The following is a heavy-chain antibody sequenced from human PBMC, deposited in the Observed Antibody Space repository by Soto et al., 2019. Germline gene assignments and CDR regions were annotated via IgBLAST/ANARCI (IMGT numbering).Heavy chain of an antibody. CDR2: IYYSGST. D-gene: IGHD3-3*01. Sequence: QMQLQESGPGLVKPSQTLSLTCTVSGGSISSGDYYWSWIRQHPGKGLGWIGYIYYSGSTYYNTSHKSRLTISEDASKNQFSLKLSSVTAADTAVYYCARWWSGSRQGFDPWGQGTLVTVSS. CDR3: ARWWSGSRQGFDP. CDR1: GGSISSGDYY. J-gene: IGHJ5*02. V-gene: IGHV4-31*03.